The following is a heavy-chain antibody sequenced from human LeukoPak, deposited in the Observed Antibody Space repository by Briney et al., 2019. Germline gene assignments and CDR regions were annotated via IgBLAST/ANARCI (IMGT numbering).Heavy chain of an antibody. J-gene: IGHJ4*02. Sequence: GGSLRLSCAASGFTFDDYGMSWVRQAPGKGLEWVSGINWNGGSTGYADSVKGRFTISRDNAKNSLYLQMNSLRAEDTAVYYCARDSCSSTSCNPDYWGQGTLVTVSS. CDR2: INWNGGST. V-gene: IGHV3-20*04. CDR3: ARDSCSSTSCNPDY. CDR1: GFTFDDYG. D-gene: IGHD2-2*01.